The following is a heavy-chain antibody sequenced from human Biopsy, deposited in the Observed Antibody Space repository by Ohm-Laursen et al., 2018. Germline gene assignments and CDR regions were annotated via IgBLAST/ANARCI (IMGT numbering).Heavy chain of an antibody. CDR2: ISSGGSTI. Sequence: SLRLSCAASGFTFSDYQMSWIRQTPGKGLEWVSHISSGGSTIFHADSVKGRFTVSRDNARDSLYLQMNSLRAEDTAVYYCARDVGSSGWYYYGMDVWGQGTTVTVSS. CDR1: GFTFSDYQ. J-gene: IGHJ6*02. V-gene: IGHV3-11*04. CDR3: ARDVGSSGWYYYGMDV. D-gene: IGHD6-19*01.